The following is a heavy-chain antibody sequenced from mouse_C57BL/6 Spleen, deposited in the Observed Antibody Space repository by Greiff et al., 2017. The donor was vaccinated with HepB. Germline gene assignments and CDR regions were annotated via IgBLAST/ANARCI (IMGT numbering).Heavy chain of an antibody. CDR3: TRANGNFGGFAY. J-gene: IGHJ3*01. CDR1: GFTFSSYA. V-gene: IGHV5-9-1*02. D-gene: IGHD2-1*01. Sequence: EVQVVESGEGLVKPGGSLKLSCAASGFTFSSYAMSWVRQTPEKRLEWVAYISSGGDYIYYADTVKGRFTISRDNARNTLYLQMSSLKSEDTAMYYCTRANGNFGGFAYWGQGTLVTVSA. CDR2: ISSGGDYI.